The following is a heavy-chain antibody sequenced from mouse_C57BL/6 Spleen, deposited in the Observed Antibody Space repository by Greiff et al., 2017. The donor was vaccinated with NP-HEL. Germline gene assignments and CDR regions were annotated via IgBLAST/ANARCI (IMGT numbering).Heavy chain of an antibody. D-gene: IGHD1-1*01. CDR1: GYTFTDYY. V-gene: IGHV1-19*01. J-gene: IGHJ1*03. Sequence: EVKLMESGPVLVKPGASVKMSCKASGYTFTDYYMNWVKQSHGKSLEWIGVINPYNGGTSYNQKFKGKATLTVDKSSSTAYMERNSLTSEDSAVYYCARRGPITTVVEDWYFDVWGTGTTVTVSS. CDR3: ARRGPITTVVEDWYFDV. CDR2: INPYNGGT.